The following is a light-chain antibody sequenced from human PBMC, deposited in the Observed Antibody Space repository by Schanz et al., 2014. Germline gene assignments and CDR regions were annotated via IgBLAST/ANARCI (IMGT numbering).Light chain of an antibody. CDR3: QQAHSFPHT. CDR1: QSVSSN. J-gene: IGKJ3*01. Sequence: EIVMTQPPATLSVSPGERATLSCRASQSVSSNFAWYQHKPGQTPRVLIYGASTRATGIPARFSGSGSGTEFTLTISSLQSEDFATYFCQQAHSFPHTFGPGTKVDVK. V-gene: IGKV3-15*01. CDR2: GAS.